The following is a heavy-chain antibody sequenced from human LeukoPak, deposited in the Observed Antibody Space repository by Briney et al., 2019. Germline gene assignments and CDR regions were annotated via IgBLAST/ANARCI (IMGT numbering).Heavy chain of an antibody. CDR2: IYETGST. CDR1: GASISSSTYY. V-gene: IGHV4-39*01. J-gene: IGHJ6*01. CDR3: ARHSGSGYYFYFYTMDV. D-gene: IGHD2-15*01. Sequence: ASETLSLTCTVSGASISSSTYYWGWTRQPPGKGLEWIGCIYETGSTYYKSSLKSRVTISVDTSKNQFSLKLSSVTAADTAVYYCARHSGSGYYFYFYTMDVWGQGATVTVSS.